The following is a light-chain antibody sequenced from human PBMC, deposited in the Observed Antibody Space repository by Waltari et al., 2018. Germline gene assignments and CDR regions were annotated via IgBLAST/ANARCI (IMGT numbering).Light chain of an antibody. V-gene: IGKV1-5*01. CDR2: DAS. CDR3: QQYTTYPYT. CDR1: QSISSG. Sequence: DIQMTQAPSTLSAFVGDIVTVTCRASQSISSGLAWYQQKPGKAPKLLIYDASSLQSGVPSRFSGSGSGTEFTLTISSLQPDDFATYYCQQYTTYPYTFGQGTKLEIK. J-gene: IGKJ2*01.